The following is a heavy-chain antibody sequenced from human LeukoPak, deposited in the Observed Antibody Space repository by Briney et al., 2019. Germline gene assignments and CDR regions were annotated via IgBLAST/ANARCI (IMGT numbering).Heavy chain of an antibody. D-gene: IGHD2-15*01. V-gene: IGHV4-34*01. CDR1: GGSFSGYY. CDR2: INHSGST. J-gene: IGHJ3*02. CDR3: ARDPGYCSGGSCYGHDAFDI. Sequence: SETLSLTCAVYGGSFSGYYWSWIRQPPGKGLEWIGEINHSGSTNYNPSLKSRVTISVDTSKNEFSLKLSSVTAADTAVYYCARDPGYCSGGSCYGHDAFDIWGQGTMVTVSS.